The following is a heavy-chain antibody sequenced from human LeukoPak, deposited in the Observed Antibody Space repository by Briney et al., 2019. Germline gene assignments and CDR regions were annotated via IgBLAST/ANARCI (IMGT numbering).Heavy chain of an antibody. D-gene: IGHD1-14*01. Sequence: GGSLRLSCAASGFPFNSFWMHWVRQAPGKGLVWVSDMNEYSTTIRYADSVKGRFTISRDNAKSILYLQMNNLRAENTAMYFCARGGVNPVDHWGQGTLVTVSS. CDR2: MNEYSTTI. J-gene: IGHJ4*02. V-gene: IGHV3-74*01. CDR3: ARGGVNPVDH. CDR1: GFPFNSFW.